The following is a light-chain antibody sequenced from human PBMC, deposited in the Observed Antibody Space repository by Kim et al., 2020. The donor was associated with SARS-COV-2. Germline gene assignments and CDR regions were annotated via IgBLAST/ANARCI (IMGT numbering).Light chain of an antibody. CDR2: GAS. CDR3: QQRSIWPWA. J-gene: IGKJ1*01. CDR1: QSIYSY. Sequence: LSPGERATLSCRARQSIYSYLAWYQHKPGQAPRLLIYGASNRATGVPARFSGSGSGTDFTLTISSLEPEDFAVYYCQQRSIWPWAFGQGTKVDIK. V-gene: IGKV3-11*01.